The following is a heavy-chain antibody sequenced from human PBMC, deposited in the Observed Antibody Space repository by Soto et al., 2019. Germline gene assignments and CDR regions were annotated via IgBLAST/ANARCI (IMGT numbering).Heavy chain of an antibody. CDR3: ARRSYGSGVDL. CDR1: GGSISSSGHY. D-gene: IGHD3-10*01. CDR2: IFYSGGT. Sequence: QLQLQESGPGLVKPSDALSLTCTVSGGSISSSGHYWGWIRQTPGKGLEWIGNIFYSGGTHYNASFRSRVSISVDSSKNQLSLKVTSVTAADTAVYYCARRSYGSGVDLWGRGTLVTVSS. V-gene: IGHV4-39*01. J-gene: IGHJ5*02.